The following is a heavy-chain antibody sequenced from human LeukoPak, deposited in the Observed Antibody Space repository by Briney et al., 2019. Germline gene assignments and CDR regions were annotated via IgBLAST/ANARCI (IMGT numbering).Heavy chain of an antibody. V-gene: IGHV1-8*03. CDR1: GYSFTSYD. D-gene: IGHD2-2*01. CDR2: MNPNSGNT. Sequence: ASVKVSCKASGYSFTSYDINWVRQGTGQGLEWMVWMNPNSGNTGYAQKFQGRVTITRNTSISTAYMELSSLRSEDTAVYYCARAGRFIVVVPAARKRKNWFDPWGQGTLVTVSS. J-gene: IGHJ5*02. CDR3: ARAGRFIVVVPAARKRKNWFDP.